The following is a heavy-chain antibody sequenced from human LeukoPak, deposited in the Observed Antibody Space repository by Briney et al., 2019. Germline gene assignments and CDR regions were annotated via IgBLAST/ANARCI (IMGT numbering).Heavy chain of an antibody. J-gene: IGHJ4*02. CDR1: GGSISSSSYY. CDR2: IYYSGST. CDR3: ARGLRGQRAYYFDY. Sequence: SETLSLTCTVSGGSISSSSYYWGWIRQPPGKGLEWIGSIYYSGSTYYNPSLKSRVTISVDTSKNQFSLKLSSVTAADTAVYYCARGLRGQRAYYFDYWGQGTLVTVSS. V-gene: IGHV4-39*01.